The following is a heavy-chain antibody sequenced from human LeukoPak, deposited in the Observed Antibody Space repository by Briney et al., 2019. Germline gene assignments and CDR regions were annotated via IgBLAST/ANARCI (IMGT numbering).Heavy chain of an antibody. Sequence: GGCRRLSCAAYGFTFSSYWISCVRQAPGKGLEWVANIKQDGSEKYYVDSVKGRFPITKDNAKNSLYLQRNSLRAQDTAGYSGARGYDFWSGYPSLYYFVYWGQGTLVTVSS. CDR1: GFTFSSYW. D-gene: IGHD3-3*01. CDR3: ARGYDFWSGYPSLYYFVY. J-gene: IGHJ4*02. V-gene: IGHV3-7*01. CDR2: IKQDGSEK.